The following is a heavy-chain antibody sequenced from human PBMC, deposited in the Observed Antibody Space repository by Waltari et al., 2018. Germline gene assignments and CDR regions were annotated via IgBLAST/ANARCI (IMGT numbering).Heavy chain of an antibody. V-gene: IGHV3-23*03. CDR2: IYSGGST. J-gene: IGHJ1*01. Sequence: EVQLLESGGGLVQPGGSLRLSCAASGFTFSSYAMSWVRQAPGKGLEWVSVIYSGGSTYYADSVKGRFTISRDNSKNTLYLQMNSLRAEDTAVYYCAKDGTYYYDSSGQPGDFQHWGQGTLVTVSS. CDR1: GFTFSSYA. D-gene: IGHD3-22*01. CDR3: AKDGTYYYDSSGQPGDFQH.